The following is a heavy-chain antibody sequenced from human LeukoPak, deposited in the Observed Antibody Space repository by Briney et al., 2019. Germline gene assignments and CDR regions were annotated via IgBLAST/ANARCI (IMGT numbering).Heavy chain of an antibody. Sequence: GGSLRLSCAASGFTFSKAWMNWVRHAPGKGLEWVGRIKSKTDGGTIDHAAPVKGRFTISRDDSKNMMYLQMNSLKTEDTAVYYCSTDYYGSGRPGFGYWGQGSLVTVSS. D-gene: IGHD3-10*01. CDR3: STDYYGSGRPGFGY. V-gene: IGHV3-15*07. J-gene: IGHJ4*02. CDR1: GFTFSKAW. CDR2: IKSKTDGGTI.